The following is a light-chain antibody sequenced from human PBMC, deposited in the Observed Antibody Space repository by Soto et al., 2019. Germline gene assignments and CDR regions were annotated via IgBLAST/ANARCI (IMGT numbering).Light chain of an antibody. CDR2: EGD. Sequence: QSVLTQPASVSGSPGQSITISCTGISSDVGGYKFVSWYQHHPGKAPKLMIFEGDKRPSGVSDRFSASKSGTTASLTISGLQPEDEADYYCCSYAHSDIHDYVFGTGTKVTVL. V-gene: IGLV2-23*01. J-gene: IGLJ1*01. CDR3: CSYAHSDIHDYV. CDR1: SSDVGGYKF.